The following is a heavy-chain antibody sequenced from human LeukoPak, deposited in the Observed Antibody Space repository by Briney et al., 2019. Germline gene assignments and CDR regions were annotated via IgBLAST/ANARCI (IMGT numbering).Heavy chain of an antibody. CDR2: INHSGST. J-gene: IGHJ3*02. CDR1: GGSFSGYY. V-gene: IGHV4-34*01. D-gene: IGHD4-17*01. CDR3: ARDLVTVTKGFDI. Sequence: SETLSLTCAVYGGSFSGYYWSWIRQPPGKGLEWIGEINHSGSTNYNPSLKSRVTISVDTSRNQFSLRLSSVTAADTAVYYCARDLVTVTKGFDIWGQGTMVSVSS.